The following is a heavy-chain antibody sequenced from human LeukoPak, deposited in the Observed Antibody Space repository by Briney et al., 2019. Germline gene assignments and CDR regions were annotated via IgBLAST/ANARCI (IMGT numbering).Heavy chain of an antibody. J-gene: IGHJ4*02. CDR3: ARGRGDGYNALDY. V-gene: IGHV1-69*05. CDR2: IIPIFGTA. CDR1: GGTFSNYA. D-gene: IGHD5-24*01. Sequence: GASVKVSCXASGGTFSNYAISWVRQAHGQGLEWMGRIIPIFGTANYAQKFRGRVTITTDESTSTAYMELSSLRSEDTAVYYCARGRGDGYNALDYWGQGTLVTVSS.